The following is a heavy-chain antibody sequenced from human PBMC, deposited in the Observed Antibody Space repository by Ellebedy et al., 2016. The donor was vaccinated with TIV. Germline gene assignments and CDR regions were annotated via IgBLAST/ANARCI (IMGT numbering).Heavy chain of an antibody. Sequence: SETLSLXXSVSGGSITNGNYYWSWIRQPAGKGLEWIGLISPSGSTNYNPSLNSRVTMSIDTSKNQLSLQVRSVTAADTAVYYCTRPNGGDYAFDIWGQGTMVTASS. CDR2: ISPSGST. CDR1: GGSITNGNYY. CDR3: TRPNGGDYAFDI. D-gene: IGHD4-17*01. V-gene: IGHV4-61*02. J-gene: IGHJ3*02.